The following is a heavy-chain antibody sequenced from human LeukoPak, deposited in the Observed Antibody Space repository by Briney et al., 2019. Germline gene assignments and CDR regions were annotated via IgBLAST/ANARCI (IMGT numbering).Heavy chain of an antibody. V-gene: IGHV4-59*01. CDR1: GGSISSYY. D-gene: IGHD3-22*01. CDR3: ARVTGYMIEDYFDY. Sequence: PSETLSLTCTVSGGSISSYYWSWIRQPPGKGLEWIGYIYYSGSANYNPSLKSRVTISVDTSKNQFSLRLRSVTAADTAVYYCARVTGYMIEDYFDYWGQGTLVTVSS. CDR2: IYYSGSA. J-gene: IGHJ4*02.